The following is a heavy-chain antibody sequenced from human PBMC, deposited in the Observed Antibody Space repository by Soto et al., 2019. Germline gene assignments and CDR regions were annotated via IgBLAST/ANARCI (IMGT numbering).Heavy chain of an antibody. J-gene: IGHJ5*02. CDR1: GFPFSSTD. Sequence: GGSLRLSCAASGFPFSSTDMTWVRQAPGKGLDWVSTIDGSGGATYYADSVKGRFTISRDNSMNTVYLQMNSLRADDTALYYCAKNSGWFNTWGQGALVTVSS. CDR2: IDGSGGAT. V-gene: IGHV3-23*01. D-gene: IGHD3-10*01. CDR3: AKNSGWFNT.